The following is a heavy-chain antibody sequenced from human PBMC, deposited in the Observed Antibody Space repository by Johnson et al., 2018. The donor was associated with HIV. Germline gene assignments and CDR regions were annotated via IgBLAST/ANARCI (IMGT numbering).Heavy chain of an antibody. J-gene: IGHJ3*02. CDR3: AMGRITMVQGVIFGAFDI. V-gene: IGHV3-30*04. CDR2: ISYDGSNK. CDR1: GFTFSNFA. Sequence: QVQLVESGGGVVQPGRSLRLSCAASGFTFSNFAMHWVRQAPGKGLEWVVVISYDGSNKYFADSVKGRFTISRDNSKNSLYLQMNSLRAEDTAVYYCAMGRITMVQGVIFGAFDIWGQGTMVTVSS. D-gene: IGHD3-10*01.